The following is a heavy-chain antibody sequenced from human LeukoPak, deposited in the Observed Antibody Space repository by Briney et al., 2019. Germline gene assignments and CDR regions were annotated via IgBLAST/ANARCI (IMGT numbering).Heavy chain of an antibody. CDR3: AREDDNSGYYYFDY. CDR2: IWYDGSNT. Sequence: GGSLRLSCSASGFSFSNYGMHWVRQAPGKGLEWVAVIWYDGSNTYYADSVKGRFTISRDNSKNTLYLQMNSLRAEDTAVHFCAREDDNSGYYYFDYWGQGTLVTVSS. D-gene: IGHD3-22*01. V-gene: IGHV3-33*01. J-gene: IGHJ4*02. CDR1: GFSFSNYG.